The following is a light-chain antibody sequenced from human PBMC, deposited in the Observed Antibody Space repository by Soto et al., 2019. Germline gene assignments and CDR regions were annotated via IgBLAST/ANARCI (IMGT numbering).Light chain of an antibody. CDR1: SSDVGGYNY. CDR2: DIS. Sequence: QSALTQPAFVSGSPGQSITISCTGTSSDVGGYNYVSWYQHHPGKAPKLMIYDISNRPSGVSNRFSGSKSGNTASLTISGLQAEDEADYYCSSYTSTNTFGFGTGTKVTVL. J-gene: IGLJ1*01. V-gene: IGLV2-14*01. CDR3: SSYTSTNTFG.